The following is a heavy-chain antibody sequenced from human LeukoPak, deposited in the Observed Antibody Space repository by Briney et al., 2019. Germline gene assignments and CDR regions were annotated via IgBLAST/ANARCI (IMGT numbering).Heavy chain of an antibody. D-gene: IGHD5-12*01. V-gene: IGHV3-7*01. CDR3: ARVRGAYGGYEEKVAFDY. CDR2: IKQDGSEK. J-gene: IGHJ4*02. CDR1: GFTFSSYW. Sequence: PGGSLRLSCAASGFTFSSYWMSWVRQAPGKGLEWVANIKQDGSEKYYVDSVKGRFTFSRDNAKNSLYLQMNSLRAEDTAVYYCARVRGAYGGYEEKVAFDYWGQGTLVTVSS.